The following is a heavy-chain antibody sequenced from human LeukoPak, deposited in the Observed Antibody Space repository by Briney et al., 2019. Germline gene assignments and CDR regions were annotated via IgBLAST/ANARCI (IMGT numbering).Heavy chain of an antibody. D-gene: IGHD5-24*01. CDR2: IYSGGST. V-gene: IGHV3-66*01. J-gene: IGHJ4*02. CDR1: GFTFSTYG. CDR3: ARVSKWLPDY. Sequence: PGGSLRLSCAASGFTFSTYGMSWVRQAPGKGLEWVSVIYSGGSTYYADSVKGRFTISRDNSKNTLYLQMNSLRAEDTAVYYCARVSKWLPDYWGQGTLVTVSS.